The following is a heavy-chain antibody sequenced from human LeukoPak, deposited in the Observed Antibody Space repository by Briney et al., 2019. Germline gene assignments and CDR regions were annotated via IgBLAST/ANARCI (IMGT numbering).Heavy chain of an antibody. CDR1: GYTFTSYA. J-gene: IGHJ4*02. V-gene: IGHV1-3*02. CDR3: ARGDYYDSSVLDY. D-gene: IGHD3-22*01. CDR2: SNAGNGNT. Sequence: ASVKVSCKASGYTFTSYAMHWVRQAPGQRLEWMGWSNAGNGNTKYSQEFQGRVTITRDTSASIAYMELSSLRSEDMAVYYCARGDYYDSSVLDYWGQGTLVTVSS.